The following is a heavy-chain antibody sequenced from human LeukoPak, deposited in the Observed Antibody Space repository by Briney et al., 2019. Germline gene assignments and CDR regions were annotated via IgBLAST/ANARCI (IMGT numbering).Heavy chain of an antibody. J-gene: IGHJ5*02. CDR3: GREGVIGVAGTSFDP. V-gene: IGHV4-59*11. Sequence: PSETLSLTCKVSGDTIRSHYWTWLRQTPEKGLEWIGYISHSGSTNYNPSLKSRFTISVDTSKNEFYLKVKSVTAADTAVYYCGREGVIGVAGTSFDPWGPGILVTVSS. CDR2: ISHSGST. D-gene: IGHD6-19*01. CDR1: GDTIRSHY.